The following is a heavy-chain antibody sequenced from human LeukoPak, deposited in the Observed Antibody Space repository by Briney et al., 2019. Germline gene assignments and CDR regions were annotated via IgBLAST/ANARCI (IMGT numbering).Heavy chain of an antibody. D-gene: IGHD6-13*01. Sequence: SVKVSCKASGGTFSSYAISWVRQAPGQGLEWMGGIIPIFGTANYAQKFQGRVTITADESTSIAYMELSSLRSEDTAVYYCARDLRRAAAGLDYWGQGTLVTVSS. CDR3: ARDLRRAAAGLDY. CDR1: GGTFSSYA. V-gene: IGHV1-69*13. CDR2: IIPIFGTA. J-gene: IGHJ4*02.